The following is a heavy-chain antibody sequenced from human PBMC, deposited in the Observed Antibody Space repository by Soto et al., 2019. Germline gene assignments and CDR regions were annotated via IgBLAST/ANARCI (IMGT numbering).Heavy chain of an antibody. V-gene: IGHV1-69*12. Sequence: QVQLVQSGAEVKKPGSSVKVSCKASGGTFSSYAISWVRQAPGQGLEWMGGIIPIFATADYAQKFQGRVTITADESTSTAYMELSSLRSEDTAVYYCARSITGTVSYDYGMDVWGQGTTVTVSS. CDR3: ARSITGTVSYDYGMDV. CDR1: GGTFSSYA. CDR2: IIPIFATA. D-gene: IGHD1-20*01. J-gene: IGHJ6*02.